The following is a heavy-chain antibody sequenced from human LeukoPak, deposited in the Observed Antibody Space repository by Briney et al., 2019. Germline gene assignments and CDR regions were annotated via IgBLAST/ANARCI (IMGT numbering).Heavy chain of an antibody. J-gene: IGHJ4*02. D-gene: IGHD5-24*01. CDR3: AKDGSRDGYNFGY. CDR2: IRYDGSNK. V-gene: IGHV3-30*02. CDR1: GFTFSSYG. Sequence: GGSLRLSCAASGFTFSSYGMHWVRQAPGKGLEWVAFIRYDGSNKYYADSVKGRFTISRDNSKNTLYLQMNSLRAEDTAVYYCAKDGSRDGYNFGYWGQGTLVTVSS.